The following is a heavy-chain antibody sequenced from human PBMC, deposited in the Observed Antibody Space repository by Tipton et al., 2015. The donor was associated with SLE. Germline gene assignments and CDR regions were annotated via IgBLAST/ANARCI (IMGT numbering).Heavy chain of an antibody. CDR3: ARGPPFMEWERNWFDP. V-gene: IGHV4-39*07. Sequence: TLSLTCFVSGASISSSGYYWSWIRQPAGKGLEWIESIFHNGDTLYNPSLKSRVTISVDTSKNQFSLKLTSVTAADTAVYYCARGPPFMEWERNWFDPWGQGTQVTVSS. CDR2: IFHNGDT. J-gene: IGHJ5*02. D-gene: IGHD3-3*02. CDR1: GASISSSGYY.